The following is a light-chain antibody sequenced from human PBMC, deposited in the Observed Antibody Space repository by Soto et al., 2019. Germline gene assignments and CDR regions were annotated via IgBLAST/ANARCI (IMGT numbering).Light chain of an antibody. CDR2: GAS. J-gene: IGKJ2*01. Sequence: EIVLTQSPGTLSLSPGDRATLSCRAGQSVSISYLAWYQQKPGQPPRLLIYGASSMATGIPDRFSGSGSGTDFTLTISRLEPEDFAVYYCQQYGSSPYTFGQGTKLEIK. V-gene: IGKV3-20*01. CDR1: QSVSISY. CDR3: QQYGSSPYT.